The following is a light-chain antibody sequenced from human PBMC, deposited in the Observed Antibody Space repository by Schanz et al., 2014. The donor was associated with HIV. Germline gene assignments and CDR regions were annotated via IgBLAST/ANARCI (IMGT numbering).Light chain of an antibody. Sequence: QSALTQPASVSGSPGQSITISCTGPSSDVGSYNLVSWYQHHPGTAPKLLIFDVNIRPSGVVDRFSGSKAGNAASLTISRLQAADEADYYCSTFSGNATLFGGGTKLTVL. V-gene: IGLV2-14*02. CDR2: DVN. CDR3: STFSGNATL. J-gene: IGLJ2*01. CDR1: SSDVGSYNL.